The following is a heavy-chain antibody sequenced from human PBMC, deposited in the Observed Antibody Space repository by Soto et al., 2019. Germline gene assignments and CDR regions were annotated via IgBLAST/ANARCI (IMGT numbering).Heavy chain of an antibody. V-gene: IGHV1-18*01. CDR3: ASSLLGYCSGGSCNYYYGMDV. D-gene: IGHD2-15*01. J-gene: IGHJ6*02. Sequence: ASVKVSCKASGYTFTSYGISWVRQAPGQGLEWMGWISAYHGNTNYAQKLQGRVTMTTDTSTSTAYMELRSLRSDDTAVYYCASSLLGYCSGGSCNYYYGMDVWG. CDR2: ISAYHGNT. CDR1: GYTFTSYG.